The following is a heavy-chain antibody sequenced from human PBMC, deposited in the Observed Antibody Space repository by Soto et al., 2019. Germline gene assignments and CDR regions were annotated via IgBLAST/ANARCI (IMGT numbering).Heavy chain of an antibody. J-gene: IGHJ4*02. D-gene: IGHD2-15*01. Sequence: GGSLRLSCAASGFTFSSYAMHWVRQAPGKGLEWVAVISYDGSNKYYADSVKGRSTISRDNSKNTLYLQMNSLRAEDTAVYYCEGEYSAPKYYFDYWGQGTLVTVSS. CDR3: EGEYSAPKYYFDY. CDR1: GFTFSSYA. CDR2: ISYDGSNK. V-gene: IGHV3-30-3*01.